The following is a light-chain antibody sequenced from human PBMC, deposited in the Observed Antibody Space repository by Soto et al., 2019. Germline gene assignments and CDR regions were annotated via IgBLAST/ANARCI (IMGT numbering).Light chain of an antibody. J-gene: IGLJ1*01. CDR1: SSDVGGYHY. Sequence: QSVLTQPPSASGSPGQSVTISCTGTSSDVGGYHYVSWYQQYPGKVPKLMVYEVNKRPSGVPDRFSGSKSGNTASLTVSVLQAEEEADYYCTSYAGGNNVFGTGTKVTVL. CDR3: TSYAGGNNV. V-gene: IGLV2-8*01. CDR2: EVN.